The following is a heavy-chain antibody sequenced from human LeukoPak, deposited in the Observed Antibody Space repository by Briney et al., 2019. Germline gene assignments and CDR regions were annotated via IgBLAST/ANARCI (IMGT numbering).Heavy chain of an antibody. V-gene: IGHV3-48*03. CDR1: GFTFSSYE. Sequence: PGGSLRLSCAASGFTFSSYEMNWVRQAPGKGLEWVSYISSSSSTIYYADSVKGHFTISRDNSKNTLYLQMNSLSAEDTAVYYCAKNGDRGAYCSGGSCYPYYYSYMDVWGKGTTVTISS. D-gene: IGHD2-15*01. CDR3: AKNGDRGAYCSGGSCYPYYYSYMDV. J-gene: IGHJ6*03. CDR2: ISSSSSTI.